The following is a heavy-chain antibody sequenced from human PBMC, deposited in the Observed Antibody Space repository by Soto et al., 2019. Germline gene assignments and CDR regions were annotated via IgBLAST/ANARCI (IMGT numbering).Heavy chain of an antibody. V-gene: IGHV3-64*02. D-gene: IGHD2-21*02. J-gene: IGHJ4*02. Sequence: GGSLRLSCAASGFTFSSYAMHWVRQAPGKGLEYVSAISSNGGSTYYADSVKGRFTISRDNSKNTLYLQMGSLRAEDMAVYYCARGGPCGGDCYPTDPFDYWGQGTLVTVSS. CDR2: ISSNGGST. CDR3: ARGGPCGGDCYPTDPFDY. CDR1: GFTFSSYA.